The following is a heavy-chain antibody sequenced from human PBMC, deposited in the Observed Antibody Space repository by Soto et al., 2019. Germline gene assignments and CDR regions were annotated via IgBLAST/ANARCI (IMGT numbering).Heavy chain of an antibody. Sequence: SGPTLVNPTQTLTLTCTFSVFSLSTSAVGVGWIRRPPGKALEWLGLIYWNDDKRYSPSLKSRITISKDTSKNQVFLRMTNLDPVDTATYHCAHIPVGGTWYFDLWGRGTLVTVSS. CDR2: IYWNDDK. V-gene: IGHV2-5*01. J-gene: IGHJ2*01. CDR1: VFSLSTSAVG. D-gene: IGHD6-19*01. CDR3: AHIPVGGTWYFDL.